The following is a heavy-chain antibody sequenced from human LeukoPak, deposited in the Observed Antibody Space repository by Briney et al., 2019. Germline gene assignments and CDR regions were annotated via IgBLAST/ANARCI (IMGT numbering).Heavy chain of an antibody. CDR1: GYSFTRYF. D-gene: IGHD3-10*01. V-gene: IGHV1-46*01. Sequence: ASVKVSCKASGYSFTRYFIHWVRQAPGQGLEWMGIIIPSDGSTSYAQKFQGRVTVTRDTSTSTVYMELSSLRSEDTAVYYCARGKVVTMVRGVIMTYFDYWGQGTLVTVSS. CDR2: IIPSDGST. CDR3: ARGKVVTMVRGVIMTYFDY. J-gene: IGHJ4*02.